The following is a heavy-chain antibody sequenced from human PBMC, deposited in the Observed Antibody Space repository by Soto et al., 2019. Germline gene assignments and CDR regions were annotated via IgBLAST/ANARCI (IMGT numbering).Heavy chain of an antibody. J-gene: IGHJ6*02. D-gene: IGHD5-12*01. CDR3: ARNGDSGYAPGDYYYGMDV. CDR1: GGSISSSSYY. V-gene: IGHV4-39*01. CDR2: IYYSGST. Sequence: SETLSLTXTVSGGSISSSSYYWGWIRQPPGKGLEWIGSIYYSGSTYYNPSLKSRVTIFVDTSKNQFSLKLTSVTAADTAVYYCARNGDSGYAPGDYYYGMDVWGQGTTVTVSS.